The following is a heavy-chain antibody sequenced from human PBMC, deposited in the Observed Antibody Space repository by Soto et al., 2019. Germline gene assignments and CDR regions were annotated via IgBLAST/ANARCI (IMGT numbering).Heavy chain of an antibody. CDR2: INNGGDNI. V-gene: IGHV3-23*01. Sequence: GGSLRLACAAPGFTFNNYAMSGGRQTTGVGLEWEPSINNGGDNIYYADSVKGRFTISRDNSKSTLYLQMNSLRAEDTAVYYCAKTFLARYCSSSICYDPADYFDYWGQGTLVTVSA. CDR3: AKTFLARYCSSSICYDPADYFDY. D-gene: IGHD2-2*01. CDR1: GFTFNNYA. J-gene: IGHJ4*02.